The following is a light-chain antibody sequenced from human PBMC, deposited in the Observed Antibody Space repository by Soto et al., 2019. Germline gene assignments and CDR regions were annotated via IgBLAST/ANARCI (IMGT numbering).Light chain of an antibody. Sequence: QSALTQPASVSGSPGQSITISCTGSGSDIGAYNYVSWYQQHPGKAPKLLIHGVTRRPSGVSSRFSASKSAYTASLTISGLQAEDEANYYCSSFTTSYFYVFGPGTSSPS. CDR3: SSFTTSYFYV. CDR1: GSDIGAYNY. J-gene: IGLJ1*01. CDR2: GVT. V-gene: IGLV2-14*01.